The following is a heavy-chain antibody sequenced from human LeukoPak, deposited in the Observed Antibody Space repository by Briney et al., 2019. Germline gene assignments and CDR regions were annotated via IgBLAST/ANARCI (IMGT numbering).Heavy chain of an antibody. D-gene: IGHD3-22*01. CDR2: INPNSGCT. J-gene: IGHJ4*02. Sequence: GASVKVSCKASGYTFTGYYMHWVRQAPGQGREWMGWINPNSGCTNYAQKCQGRVTMTRDTSISTAYMELSRLRSDDTAVYYCASNPDYYDSSGCFDYWGQGTLVTVSS. V-gene: IGHV1-2*02. CDR1: GYTFTGYY. CDR3: ASNPDYYDSSGCFDY.